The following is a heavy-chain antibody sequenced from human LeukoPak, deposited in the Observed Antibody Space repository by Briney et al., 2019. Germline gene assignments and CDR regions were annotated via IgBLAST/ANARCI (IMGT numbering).Heavy chain of an antibody. CDR1: GFTFDDYA. D-gene: IGHD6-13*01. CDR3: AKVSNSWYFFDY. V-gene: IGHV3-9*03. Sequence: GGSLRLSCAASGFTFDDYAMHWVRQAPGKGLEWVSGISWDSGSMGYADSVKGRFTISRDNAKNSLYLQMNSLRAEDMALYYCAKVSNSWYFFDYWGQGTPVTVSS. J-gene: IGHJ4*02. CDR2: ISWDSGSM.